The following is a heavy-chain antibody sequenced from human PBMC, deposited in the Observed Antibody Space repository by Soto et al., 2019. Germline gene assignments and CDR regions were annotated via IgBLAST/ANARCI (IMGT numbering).Heavy chain of an antibody. J-gene: IGHJ6*02. CDR3: ARHLTVTTKDMYYYYGMDV. V-gene: IGHV3-48*01. CDR1: GFTFSSYS. D-gene: IGHD4-17*01. CDR2: ISSSSSTI. Sequence: PGGSLRLSCAASGFTFSSYSMNWVRQAPGKGLEWVSYISSSSSTIYYADSVKGRFTISRDKSISTAYLQWSSLKASDTAMYYCARHLTVTTKDMYYYYGMDVWGQGTTVTVSS.